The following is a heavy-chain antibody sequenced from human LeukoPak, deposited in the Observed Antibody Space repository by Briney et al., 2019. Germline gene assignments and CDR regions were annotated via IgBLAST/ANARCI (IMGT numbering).Heavy chain of an antibody. CDR2: IYPGDSDT. V-gene: IGHV5-51*01. D-gene: IGHD3-10*01. CDR1: GSSFSNCW. Sequence: GESLKISCKGSGSSFSNCWIGWVGQIPGKGLEWMGIIYPGDSDTRYSPSFQGQVTISADKSIRTAYLQWSSLKASDTAMYYCARRSDHRSGRYYLFAYWVQGTLVTVSS. J-gene: IGHJ4*02. CDR3: ARRSDHRSGRYYLFAY.